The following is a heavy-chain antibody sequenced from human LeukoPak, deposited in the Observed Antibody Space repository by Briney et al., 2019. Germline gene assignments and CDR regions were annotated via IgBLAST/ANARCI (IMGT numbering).Heavy chain of an antibody. CDR2: ISGSGLST. CDR3: ASLRSFWNLNGRDY. Sequence: GGSLRLSCAASGFTFSNYAMSWVRQAPGKGLEWVSAISGSGLSTYYADSVRGRFTISRDNSKNTLYLQMNSLRAEDTAVYYCASLRSFWNLNGRDYWGQGTLVTVSS. J-gene: IGHJ4*02. V-gene: IGHV3-23*01. D-gene: IGHD3-3*01. CDR1: GFTFSNYA.